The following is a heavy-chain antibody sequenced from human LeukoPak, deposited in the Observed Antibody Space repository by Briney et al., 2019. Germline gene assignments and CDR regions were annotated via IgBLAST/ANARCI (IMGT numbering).Heavy chain of an antibody. D-gene: IGHD1-26*01. V-gene: IGHV1-8*01. CDR3: AGHFRGSYWGELGC. J-gene: IGHJ4*02. CDR1: GFTFNSYD. CDR2: VNLNSGDT. Sequence: ASVKVSCKTSGFTFNSYDINWVRQATGQGLEWMGWVNLNSGDTNYAQKFQGRVTMTRNTSIRTAYMELSSLTSEDTAVYYCAGHFRGSYWGELGCWGQGTLVSVSS.